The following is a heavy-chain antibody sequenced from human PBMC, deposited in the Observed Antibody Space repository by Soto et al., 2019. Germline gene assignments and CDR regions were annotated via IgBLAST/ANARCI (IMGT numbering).Heavy chain of an antibody. CDR3: ARDRITLANDAFDI. CDR1: GGSISSYY. CDR2: IYTSGST. D-gene: IGHD3-10*01. J-gene: IGHJ3*02. V-gene: IGHV4-4*07. Sequence: PSETLSLTCTVSGGSISSYYWSWLRQPAGKGLEWIGRIYTSGSTNYNPSLKSRVTMSVDTSKNQFSLNLSSVTAAADTAVYYCARDRITLANDAFDIWGQGTMVTVSS.